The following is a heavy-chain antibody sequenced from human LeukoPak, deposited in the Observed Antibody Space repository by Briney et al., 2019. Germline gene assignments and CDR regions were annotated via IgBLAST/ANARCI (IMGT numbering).Heavy chain of an antibody. Sequence: SETLSLTCAVYGGSFSGYYWSWIRQPPAKGLEWIGEINLSGRTNYNPSVKSRVTISVDTSKNQFSLKLSAVSAADPAVYYCARWIAVAGYFDYWGQGTLVTVSS. J-gene: IGHJ4*02. CDR2: INLSGRT. D-gene: IGHD6-19*01. V-gene: IGHV4-34*01. CDR1: GGSFSGYY. CDR3: ARWIAVAGYFDY.